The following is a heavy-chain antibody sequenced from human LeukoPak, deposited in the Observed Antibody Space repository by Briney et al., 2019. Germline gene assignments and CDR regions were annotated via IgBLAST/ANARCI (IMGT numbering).Heavy chain of an antibody. J-gene: IGHJ5*02. Sequence: SETLSLTCTVSGVSITSYYWSWIRQPPGKGPEWIGYISYSGGTNCNPSLKSRVTISLDMSENQFSLKVESATAADTAIYYCASQTSILGFDPWGQGTLVTVSS. D-gene: IGHD2-21*01. V-gene: IGHV4-59*01. CDR2: ISYSGGT. CDR1: GVSITSYY. CDR3: ASQTSILGFDP.